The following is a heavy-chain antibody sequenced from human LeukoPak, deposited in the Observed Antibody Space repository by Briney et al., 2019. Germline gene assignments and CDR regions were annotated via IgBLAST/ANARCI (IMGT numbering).Heavy chain of an antibody. CDR2: IYSGTT. Sequence: GGSLRLSCKASGFTFSSFEMSWVRQAPGKGLEWVSFIYSGTTHYSDSVKGRFTISRDNSKNTLYLQMNSLRAEDTAVYYCARRAGAYSHPYDYWGQGTLVTVSS. V-gene: IGHV3-53*01. J-gene: IGHJ4*02. CDR1: GFTFSSFE. CDR3: ARRAGAYSHPYDY. D-gene: IGHD4/OR15-4a*01.